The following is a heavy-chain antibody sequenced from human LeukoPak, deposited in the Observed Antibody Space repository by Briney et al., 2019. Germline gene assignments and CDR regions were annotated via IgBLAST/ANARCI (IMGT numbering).Heavy chain of an antibody. CDR3: ATLWFGELPFYFDY. CDR1: GGTFSSYA. Sequence: ASVKVSCKASGGTFSSYAICWVRQAPGQGLEWMGGIIPIFGTANYAQKFQGRVTITADESTSTAYMELSSLRSEDTAVYYCATLWFGELPFYFDYWGQGTLVTVSS. CDR2: IIPIFGTA. V-gene: IGHV1-69*13. D-gene: IGHD3-10*01. J-gene: IGHJ4*02.